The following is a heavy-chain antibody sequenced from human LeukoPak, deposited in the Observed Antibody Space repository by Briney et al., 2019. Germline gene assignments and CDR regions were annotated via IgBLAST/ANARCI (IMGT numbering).Heavy chain of an antibody. CDR1: GGSISSHY. CDR3: ARGKWELLFDY. V-gene: IGHV4-59*11. Sequence: PSETLSLTCTVSGGSISSHYWSWIRQPPGKGLEWIGYIYYSGSTNYNPSLKSRVTISVDTSKNQFSLKLSSVTAADTAVYYCARGKWELLFDYWGQGTLVTVSS. J-gene: IGHJ4*02. CDR2: IYYSGST. D-gene: IGHD1-26*01.